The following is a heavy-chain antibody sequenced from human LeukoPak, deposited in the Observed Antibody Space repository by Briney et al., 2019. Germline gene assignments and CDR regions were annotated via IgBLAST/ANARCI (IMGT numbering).Heavy chain of an antibody. CDR2: IIPILGIA. Sequence: ASVKVSCKASGGTFSSYAISWVRQAPGQGLEWMGRIIPILGIANYAQKFQGRVTITADKSTSTAYMELRSLRSDDTAVYYCARTRDIVVVPAARNWFDPWGQGTLVTVSS. V-gene: IGHV1-69*04. CDR1: GGTFSSYA. J-gene: IGHJ5*02. D-gene: IGHD2-2*01. CDR3: ARTRDIVVVPAARNWFDP.